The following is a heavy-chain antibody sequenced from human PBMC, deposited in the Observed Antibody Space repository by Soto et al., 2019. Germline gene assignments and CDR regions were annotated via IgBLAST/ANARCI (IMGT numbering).Heavy chain of an antibody. D-gene: IGHD6-19*01. CDR1: GASIADFH. CDR2: IYYNGNT. Sequence: QVQLQESGPGLVKPSETLSLTCNVSGASIADFHWSWIRQPPGKGLEWIGYIYYNGNTNYNPTLTSRVTISVDTSRNQLSLKLTYVSAADTAVYYCARDRTVVAGSGDHYYYGMDVWCQGTTVTVSS. J-gene: IGHJ6*02. CDR3: ARDRTVVAGSGDHYYYGMDV. V-gene: IGHV4-59*01.